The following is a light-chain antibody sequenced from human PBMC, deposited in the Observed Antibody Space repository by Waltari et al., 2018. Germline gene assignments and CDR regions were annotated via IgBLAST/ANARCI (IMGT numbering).Light chain of an antibody. J-gene: IGLJ2*01. CDR1: NIGTER. Sequence: SYVLTQPPSFSVAPGGTATITCGGDNIGTERVPWYQQAPGQAPVLVVDAKTARPSGVPERFAGSKSENTATLTISRGEAGDQADYDCQVWDYNSNHVLFGGGTKVTVL. V-gene: IGLV3-21*02. CDR3: QVWDYNSNHVL. CDR2: AKT.